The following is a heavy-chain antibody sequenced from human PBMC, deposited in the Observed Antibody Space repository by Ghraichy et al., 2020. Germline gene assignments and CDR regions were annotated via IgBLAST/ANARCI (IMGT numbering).Heavy chain of an antibody. V-gene: IGHV4-34*01. D-gene: IGHD4-17*01. CDR1: GGSFSKYY. J-gene: IGHJ4*02. Sequence: SETLSLTGAVYGGSFSKYYWSWIRQPPGKGLEWIGEVSHSGNTTYNPSLASRVTVSVDTSKNQLSLKLNSVTAADTAVYFCARWTFGDYGKTQYWGQGTLVSVSS. CDR3: ARWTFGDYGKTQY. CDR2: VSHSGNT.